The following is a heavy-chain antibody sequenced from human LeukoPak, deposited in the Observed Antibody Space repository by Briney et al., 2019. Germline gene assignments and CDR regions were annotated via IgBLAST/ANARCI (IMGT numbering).Heavy chain of an antibody. CDR3: AREGGYYDSSGSPCFQH. D-gene: IGHD3-22*01. CDR1: GGSISSSSYY. J-gene: IGHJ1*01. Sequence: PSETLSLTCTVSGGSISSSSYYWGWIRQPPGKGLEWVGSIYYSGSTYYNPSLKSRVTISVDTSKNQFSLKLSSVTAADTAVYYCAREGGYYDSSGSPCFQHWGQGTLVTVSS. CDR2: IYYSGST. V-gene: IGHV4-39*07.